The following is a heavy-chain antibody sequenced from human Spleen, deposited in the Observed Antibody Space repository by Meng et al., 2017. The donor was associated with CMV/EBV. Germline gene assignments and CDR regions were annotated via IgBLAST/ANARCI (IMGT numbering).Heavy chain of an antibody. V-gene: IGHV3-21*01. Sequence: GESLKISCAASGFTFSSYSMNWVRQAPGKGLEWVSSISSSSSYIYYADSVKGRFAISRDNAKNSLYLQMNSLRAEDTAVYYCARAGRGSGSYYYYGMYVWGQGTTVTVSS. CDR3: ARAGRGSGSYYYYGMYV. J-gene: IGHJ6*02. CDR1: GFTFSSYS. CDR2: ISSSSSYI. D-gene: IGHD1-26*01.